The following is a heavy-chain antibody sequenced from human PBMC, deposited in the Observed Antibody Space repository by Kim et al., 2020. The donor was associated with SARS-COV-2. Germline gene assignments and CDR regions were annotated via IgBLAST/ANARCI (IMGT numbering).Heavy chain of an antibody. V-gene: IGHV3-23*01. Sequence: STYHADSVKGRFTISRDNSKNTLYLQMNSLRAEDTAVYYCAKLVAAAGWGWFDPWGQGTLVTVSS. J-gene: IGHJ5*02. CDR2: ST. CDR3: AKLVAAAGWGWFDP. D-gene: IGHD6-13*01.